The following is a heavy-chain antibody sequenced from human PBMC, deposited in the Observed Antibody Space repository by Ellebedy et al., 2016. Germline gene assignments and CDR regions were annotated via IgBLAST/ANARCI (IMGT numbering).Heavy chain of an antibody. CDR3: ARSFSGSYPSFDY. J-gene: IGHJ4*02. CDR1: GGSVSSGSYY. D-gene: IGHD3-10*01. CDR2: IYYSGST. V-gene: IGHV4-61*01. Sequence: SETLSLXCTVSGGSVSSGSYYWSWIRQPPGKGLEWIGYIYYSGSTNYNPSLKSRVTISVDTSKNQFSLKLSSVTAADTAVYYCARSFSGSYPSFDYWGQGTLVTVSS.